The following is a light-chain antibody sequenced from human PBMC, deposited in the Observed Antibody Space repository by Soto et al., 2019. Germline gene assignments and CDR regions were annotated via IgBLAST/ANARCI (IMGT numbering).Light chain of an antibody. CDR2: EVS. Sequence: QSVLTQPASASGSPGQSITISCTGTSSEVGGYNYVSWYQQYPGKVPKLMIHEVSNRPSGVSSRFSGSKSGDTASLTISGLQPEDEADYYCSSYASSSTLVFGAGTKLTVL. CDR1: SSEVGGYNY. J-gene: IGLJ1*01. CDR3: SSYASSSTLV. V-gene: IGLV2-14*01.